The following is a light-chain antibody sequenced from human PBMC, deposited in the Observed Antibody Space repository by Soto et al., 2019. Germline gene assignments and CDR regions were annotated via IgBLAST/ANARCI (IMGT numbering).Light chain of an antibody. CDR1: QSLSSS. CDR3: QHRRNWPLT. CDR2: DAS. J-gene: IGKJ4*01. V-gene: IGKV3-11*01. Sequence: ELVLTQSPATLSLSPGERATLSCRASQSLSSSLAWYQQTPGQAPRLLIYDASNSATAIPDRFSGSGSETDFTLTISSLEPEDFAVYDCQHRRNWPLTFGGGTRVDIE.